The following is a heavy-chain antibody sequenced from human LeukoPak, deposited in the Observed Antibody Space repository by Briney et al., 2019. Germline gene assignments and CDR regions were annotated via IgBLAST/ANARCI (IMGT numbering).Heavy chain of an antibody. CDR1: GFTFSTYS. CDR2: ISSNSRYI. V-gene: IGHV3-21*06. CDR3: AELGITMIGGV. D-gene: IGHD3-10*02. Sequence: GGSLRLSCAASGFTFSTYSMNWVRQAPGKGLEWVSSISSNSRYIYYADSMRGRFTISRDNAKNSLYLQMNSLRVEDTAVYYCAELGITMIGGVWGKGTSVTISS. J-gene: IGHJ6*04.